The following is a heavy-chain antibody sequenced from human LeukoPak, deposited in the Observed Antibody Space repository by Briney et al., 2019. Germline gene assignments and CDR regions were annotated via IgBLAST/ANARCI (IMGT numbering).Heavy chain of an antibody. CDR1: GFTFSDYY. J-gene: IGHJ6*03. Sequence: PGGSLRLSCAASGFTFSDYYMSWIRQAPGKGLEWVSYISSSGSTVYYADSVKGRFTISRDNAKNSLYLQMNSLRAEDTAVYYCARAVVPAAILDYYYYYMDVWGKGTTVTVPS. D-gene: IGHD2-2*02. CDR3: ARAVVPAAILDYYYYYMDV. V-gene: IGHV3-11*04. CDR2: ISSSGSTV.